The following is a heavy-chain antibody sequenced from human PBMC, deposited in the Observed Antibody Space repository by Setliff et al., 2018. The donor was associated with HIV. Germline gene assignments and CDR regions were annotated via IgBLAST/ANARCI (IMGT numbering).Heavy chain of an antibody. Sequence: SETLSLTCTVSGGSVGSSSYYWAWIRQPPGKGLEWIGSIYYTGNTKYNPSLESRVTIFRDNAKNSLYLQMNSLRGEDTAIYYCARDYLYYNLWDGSPVYGMDVWGQGTTVTVSS. D-gene: IGHD3-3*01. CDR2: IYYTGNT. CDR3: ARDYLYYNLWDGSPVYGMDV. V-gene: IGHV4-39*02. CDR1: GGSVGSSSYY. J-gene: IGHJ6*02.